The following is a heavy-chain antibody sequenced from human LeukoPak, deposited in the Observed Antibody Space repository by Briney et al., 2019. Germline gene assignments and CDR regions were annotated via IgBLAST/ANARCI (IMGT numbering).Heavy chain of an antibody. CDR3: ARAGAYHFDN. Sequence: PGGSLRLSCAASGFTFTDYWMHWVRQVPGKGLVWVSIINTDTRGTYYADSVKGRFTISRDNAKSTLYLQMDSLRAEDTAVYYCARAGAYHFDNWGQGILVTVSS. CDR2: INTDTRGT. J-gene: IGHJ4*02. D-gene: IGHD3-16*01. CDR1: GFTFTDYW. V-gene: IGHV3-74*01.